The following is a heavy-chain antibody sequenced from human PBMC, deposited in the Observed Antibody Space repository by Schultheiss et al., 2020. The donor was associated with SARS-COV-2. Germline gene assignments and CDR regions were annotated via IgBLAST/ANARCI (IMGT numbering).Heavy chain of an antibody. D-gene: IGHD3-10*01. CDR2: IYTSGST. J-gene: IGHJ4*02. Sequence: SETLSLTCTVSGGSISSYYWSWIRQPAGKGLEWIGRIYTSGSTNYNPSLKSRVTMSTDMSKNQFSLSLSSVTAADTAVYYCARGDYFGSGTRDWGQGTLVTVSS. CDR3: ARGDYFGSGTRD. V-gene: IGHV4-4*07. CDR1: GGSISSYY.